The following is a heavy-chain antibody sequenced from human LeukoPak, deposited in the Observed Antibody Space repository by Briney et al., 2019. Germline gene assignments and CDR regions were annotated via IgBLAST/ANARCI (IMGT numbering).Heavy chain of an antibody. Sequence: PSETLSLTCTVSGGSISSYYWSWIRQPPGKGLEWIGYIYYSGSTNYNPSLKSRVTISVDTSKNQFSLKLSSVTAADTAVYYCARGAPYYDILTGYSPYYYFDYWGQGTLVTVSS. V-gene: IGHV4-59*12. CDR1: GGSISSYY. CDR2: IYYSGST. D-gene: IGHD3-9*01. CDR3: ARGAPYYDILTGYSPYYYFDY. J-gene: IGHJ4*02.